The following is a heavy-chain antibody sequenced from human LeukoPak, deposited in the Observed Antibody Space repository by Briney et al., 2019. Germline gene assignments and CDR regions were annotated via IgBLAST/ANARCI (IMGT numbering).Heavy chain of an antibody. CDR2: IRYDGSNK. D-gene: IGHD6-13*01. Sequence: GGSLRLSCAASGFTFSSYGMHWVRQAPGKGLEWVAFIRYDGSNKYYADSVKGRFTISRDNSKNTLYLQMNSLRAEDTAVYYCAKGQRQQLVSWFDPWGQGTLVTVSS. J-gene: IGHJ5*02. V-gene: IGHV3-30*02. CDR1: GFTFSSYG. CDR3: AKGQRQQLVSWFDP.